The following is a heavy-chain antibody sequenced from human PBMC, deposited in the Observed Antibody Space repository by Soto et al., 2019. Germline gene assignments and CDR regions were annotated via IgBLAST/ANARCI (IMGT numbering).Heavy chain of an antibody. CDR2: ISGSGAKT. CDR1: GFTFDTYA. CDR3: AKLECSGGSCYSGRLVDYFYYYMDV. D-gene: IGHD2-15*01. V-gene: IGHV3-23*01. Sequence: EVRLLESGGGLVQPGGSLRLSCAASGFTFDTYAMSWVRQAPGKGLEWVSAISGSGAKTYYADSVKGRFTISRDNSKNTLYLQMNSLRADDTAVYHCAKLECSGGSCYSGRLVDYFYYYMDVWGKGTTVTVSS. J-gene: IGHJ6*03.